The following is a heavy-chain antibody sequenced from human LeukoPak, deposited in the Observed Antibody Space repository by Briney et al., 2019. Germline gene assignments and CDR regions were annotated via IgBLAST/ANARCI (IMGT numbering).Heavy chain of an antibody. D-gene: IGHD6-19*01. V-gene: IGHV3-30-3*01. CDR1: GFTFSSYT. CDR3: ARSSGWTFDY. CDR2: ISYDGSNK. J-gene: IGHJ4*02. Sequence: GGSLRLSCAASGFTFSSYTMHWVRQAPGKGLEWVAVISYDGSNKYYADSVKGRFTISRDISKNTLYLQMNSLRAEDTAVYYCARSSGWTFDYWGQGTLVTVSS.